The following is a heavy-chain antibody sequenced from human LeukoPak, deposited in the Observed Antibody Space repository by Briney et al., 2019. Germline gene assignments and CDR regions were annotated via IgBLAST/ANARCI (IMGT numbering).Heavy chain of an antibody. J-gene: IGHJ6*03. CDR2: IFHSGST. CDR1: GGSISSYY. CDR3: ARVRRTYYYYMDV. V-gene: IGHV4-38-2*02. Sequence: SETLSLTCTVSGGSISSYYWSWIRQPPGKGLEWIGSIFHSGSTYYNPSLKSRVTISLDTSKNQFSLKLSSVTAADTAVYYCARVRRTYYYYMDVWGKGTTVTVSS.